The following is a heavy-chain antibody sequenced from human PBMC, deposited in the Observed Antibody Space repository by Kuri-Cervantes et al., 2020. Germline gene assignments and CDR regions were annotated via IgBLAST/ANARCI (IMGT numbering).Heavy chain of an antibody. V-gene: IGHV3-53*01. Sequence: GGSLRLSCAGSGFTFTSAWMNWVRQAPGKGLEWVSGILRGGDTYYADSVKDRFTISRDNSKSTVYLWMTSLRGEDTALYYCAKGTSTTTTRLDDWGQGTQVTVSS. D-gene: IGHD1-1*01. J-gene: IGHJ4*02. CDR2: ILRGGDT. CDR1: GFTFTSAW. CDR3: AKGTSTTTTRLDD.